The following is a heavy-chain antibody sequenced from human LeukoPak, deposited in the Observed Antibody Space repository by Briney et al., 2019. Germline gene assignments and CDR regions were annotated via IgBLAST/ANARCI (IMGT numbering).Heavy chain of an antibody. J-gene: IGHJ3*02. CDR3: ASMGVTIPFDAFDI. CDR1: GYTFTSYG. V-gene: IGHV1-18*04. CDR2: ISAYNGNT. D-gene: IGHD2-21*02. Sequence: GASVKVSCKASGYTFTSYGISWVRQAPGQGLERMGWISAYNGNTNYAQKLQGRVTMTTDTSTSTAYMELRSLRSDDTAVYYCASMGVTIPFDAFDIWGQGTMVTVSS.